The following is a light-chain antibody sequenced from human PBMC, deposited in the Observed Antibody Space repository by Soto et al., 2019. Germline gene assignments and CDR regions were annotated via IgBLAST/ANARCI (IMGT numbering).Light chain of an antibody. CDR1: QSINTY. J-gene: IGKJ5*01. V-gene: IGKV1-39*01. Sequence: DIQMTQSPSSLSASVGDRVTITCRASQSINTYLNWYQQKPGKAPKLLIYAASSLQSGVTSRFSGSRSGTDFTLTITSLQPEDFATYYCQQSYSTPYTFGQGTRLEI. CDR2: AAS. CDR3: QQSYSTPYT.